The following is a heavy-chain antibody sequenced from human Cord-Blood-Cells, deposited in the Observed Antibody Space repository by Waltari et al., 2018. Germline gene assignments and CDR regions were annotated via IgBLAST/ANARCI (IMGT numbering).Heavy chain of an antibody. V-gene: IGHV4-4*07. CDR3: ARVGSIAAAGDAFDI. CDR2: IYTSGST. CDR1: GGSISSYY. Sequence: VQLQESAPGLVKPSETLSLPCTVSGGSISSYYWRWIRQPAGKGLEWIGRIYTSGSTNYNPSLKNRVTMSVDTSKNQFSLKLSSVTAADTAVYYCARVGSIAAAGDAFDIWGQGTMVTVSS. J-gene: IGHJ3*02. D-gene: IGHD6-13*01.